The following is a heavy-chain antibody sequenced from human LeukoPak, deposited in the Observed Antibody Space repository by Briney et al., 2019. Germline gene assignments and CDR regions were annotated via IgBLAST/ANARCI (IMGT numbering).Heavy chain of an antibody. V-gene: IGHV4-39*01. CDR2: IYYSGST. CDR1: GGSISSSSYY. CDR3: ARYSSSWLTLDY. Sequence: SETLSLTCTVSGGSISSSSYYWGWIRQPPGKGLEWIGSIYYSGSTYYNPSLKSRVTISVDTPKNQFSLKLSSVTAADTAVYYCARYSSSWLTLDYWGQGTLVTVSS. D-gene: IGHD6-13*01. J-gene: IGHJ4*02.